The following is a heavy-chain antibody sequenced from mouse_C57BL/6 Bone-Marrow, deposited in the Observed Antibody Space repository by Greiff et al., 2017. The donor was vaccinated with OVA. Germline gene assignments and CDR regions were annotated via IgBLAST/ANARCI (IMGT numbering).Heavy chain of an antibody. D-gene: IGHD2-1*01. J-gene: IGHJ1*03. CDR1: GYAFSSSW. Sequence: QVQLQQSGPELVKPGASVKISCKASGYAFSSSWMNWVKQRPGKGLEWIGRIYPGDGDTNYNGKFKGKATLTADKSSSTAYMQLSSLTSEDSAVYFCAIFGNYEYFDVWGTGTTVTVSS. CDR3: AIFGNYEYFDV. CDR2: IYPGDGDT. V-gene: IGHV1-82*01.